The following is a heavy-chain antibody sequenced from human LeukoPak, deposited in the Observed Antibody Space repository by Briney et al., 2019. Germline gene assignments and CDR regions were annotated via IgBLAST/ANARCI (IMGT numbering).Heavy chain of an antibody. CDR2: INHSGST. Sequence: PSETLSLTCAVYGGSFSGYYWSWIRQPPGKGLEWIGEINHSGSTNYNPPLKSRVTISVDTSKNQFSLKLSSVTAADTAVYYCARGFDYGGRTVDYWGQGTLVTVSS. CDR3: ARGFDYGGRTVDY. CDR1: GGSFSGYY. V-gene: IGHV4-34*01. D-gene: IGHD4-23*01. J-gene: IGHJ4*02.